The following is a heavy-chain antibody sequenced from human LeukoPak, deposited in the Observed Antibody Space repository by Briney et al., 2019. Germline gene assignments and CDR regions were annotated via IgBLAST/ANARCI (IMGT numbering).Heavy chain of an antibody. D-gene: IGHD6-13*01. CDR1: GGSISSYY. CDR3: ARGLAKGAASGWFDP. CDR2: INHSGST. Sequence: SETLSLTCTVPGGSISSYYWGWIRQPPGKGLEWIGEINHSGSTNYNPSLKSRVTISIDTSKNQFSLKLSSVTAADTAVYYCARGLAKGAASGWFDPWGQGTLVTVSS. J-gene: IGHJ5*02. V-gene: IGHV4-34*01.